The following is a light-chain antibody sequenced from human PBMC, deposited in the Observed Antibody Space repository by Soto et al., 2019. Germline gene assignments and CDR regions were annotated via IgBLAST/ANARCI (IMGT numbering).Light chain of an antibody. V-gene: IGKV1-27*01. CDR1: QDISHY. J-gene: IGKJ1*01. CDR2: AAS. CDR3: QQVDSYPRT. Sequence: DIQLTQAPSSLSASIGDRVTITCRASQDISHYLAWYQQKPGKVPKLLIYAASILQTGVPSRFSGSGSGTDFSLTISSLHPEDVATYYCQQVDSYPRTFGQGTKVDIK.